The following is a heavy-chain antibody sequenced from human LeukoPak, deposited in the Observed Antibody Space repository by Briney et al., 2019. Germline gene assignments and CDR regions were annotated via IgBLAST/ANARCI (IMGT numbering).Heavy chain of an antibody. Sequence: PSETLSLTCTVSGGSISSYYWSWIRQPPGKGLEWIGYIYYSGSTYYNPSLKSRVTISVDTSKNQFSLKLSSVTAADTAVYYCARDIAHNWFDPWGQGTLVTVSS. CDR2: IYYSGST. CDR3: ARDIAHNWFDP. D-gene: IGHD2-15*01. J-gene: IGHJ5*02. CDR1: GGSISSYY. V-gene: IGHV4-59*12.